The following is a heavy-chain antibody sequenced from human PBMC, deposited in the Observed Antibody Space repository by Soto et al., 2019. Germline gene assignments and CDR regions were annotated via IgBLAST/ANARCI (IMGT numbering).Heavy chain of an antibody. J-gene: IGHJ4*02. V-gene: IGHV5-51*01. CDR2: IYPGDSDT. CDR1: GYSFTSYW. CDR3: ARLPRAEAGGDLFDY. Sequence: PGESLKISCKGSGYSFTSYWIGWVRQMPGKGLEWMGIIYPGDSDTRYSPSFQGQVTISADKSISTAYLQWSSLKASDTAMYYCARLPRAEAGGDLFDYWGQGTLVTVSP. D-gene: IGHD6-13*01.